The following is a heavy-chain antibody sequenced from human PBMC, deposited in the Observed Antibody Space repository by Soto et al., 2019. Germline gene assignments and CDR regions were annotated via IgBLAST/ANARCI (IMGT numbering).Heavy chain of an antibody. CDR2: IYYSGST. D-gene: IGHD4-17*01. CDR3: ARQMEGLHYEPTVFDY. J-gene: IGHJ4*02. Sequence: SETLSVSRTVSGGSISNSSYYCGWISQPPGKGLEWIGSIYYSGSTYYNPSLKSRVTISVDTSKNQFSLKLSSVTAADTAVYYFARQMEGLHYEPTVFDYWGKGTLVPVSS. V-gene: IGHV4-39*01. CDR1: GGSISNSSYY.